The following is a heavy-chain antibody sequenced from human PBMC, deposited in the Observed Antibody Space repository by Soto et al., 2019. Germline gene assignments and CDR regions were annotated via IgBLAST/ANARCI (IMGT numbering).Heavy chain of an antibody. D-gene: IGHD3-3*01. J-gene: IGHJ6*02. CDR2: ISYDGSNK. Sequence: GGSLRLSCAASGFTFSTYGMHWVRQAPGKGLEWVAVISYDGSNKYYADSVKGRFTISRDNSKNTLYLQMNSLRAEDTAVFYCAKDXYYDFWSGYYYYYGMDVWGQGTTVTVSS. V-gene: IGHV3-30*18. CDR3: AKDXYYDFWSGYYYYYGMDV. CDR1: GFTFSTYG.